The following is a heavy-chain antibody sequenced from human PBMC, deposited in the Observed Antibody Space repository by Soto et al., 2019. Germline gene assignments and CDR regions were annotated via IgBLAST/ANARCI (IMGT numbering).Heavy chain of an antibody. D-gene: IGHD2-15*01. J-gene: IGHJ6*03. Sequence: GGSLRLSCAASGFTFSSYAMSWVRQAPGKGLEWVTGISGSGGSTYYADSVKGRFTISRDNSKNTLYLQMNSLRAEDTAVYYCAKERGVVVAAGTYMDVWGKGTTVTVSS. CDR1: GFTFSSYA. CDR3: AKERGVVVAAGTYMDV. V-gene: IGHV3-23*01. CDR2: ISGSGGST.